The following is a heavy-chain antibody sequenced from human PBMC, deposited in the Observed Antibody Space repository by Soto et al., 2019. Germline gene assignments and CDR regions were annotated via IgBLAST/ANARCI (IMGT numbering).Heavy chain of an antibody. CDR2: IYYSGST. CDR1: GGSISSGGYY. CDR3: AREVKGNFDY. V-gene: IGHV4-61*08. J-gene: IGHJ4*02. Sequence: SETLSLTCTVSGGSISSGGYYWSWIRQHPGKGLEWIGYIYYSGSTNYNPSLKSRVTISVDTSKNQFSLKLSSVTAADTAVYYCAREVKGNFDYWGQGTLVTVSS.